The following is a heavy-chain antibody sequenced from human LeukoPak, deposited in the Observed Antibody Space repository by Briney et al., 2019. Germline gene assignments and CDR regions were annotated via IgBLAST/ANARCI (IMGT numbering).Heavy chain of an antibody. J-gene: IGHJ4*02. V-gene: IGHV1-69*04. CDR1: GGTFSSYA. CDR3: ARGHSSSWFRY. CDR2: IIPILGIA. D-gene: IGHD6-13*01. Sequence: PVKVSCKASGGTFSSYAISRVRQAPGQGLEWMGRIIPILGIANYAQKFQGRVTITADKSTSTAYMELSSLRSEDTAVYYCARGHSSSWFRYWGQGTLVTVSS.